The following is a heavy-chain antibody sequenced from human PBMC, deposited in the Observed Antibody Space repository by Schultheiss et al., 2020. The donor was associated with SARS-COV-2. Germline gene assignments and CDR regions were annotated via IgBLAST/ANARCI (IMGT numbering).Heavy chain of an antibody. D-gene: IGHD5-12*01. Sequence: GESLKISCAASGFTFSSYEMNWVRQAPGKGLEWVSSISSSSSYIYYADSVKGRFTISRDNAKNSLYLQMNSLRAEDTAVYYCCRSRRGYEGFWGQGTLVTVSS. CDR2: ISSSSSYI. CDR3: CRSRRGYEGF. V-gene: IGHV3-21*01. CDR1: GFTFSSYE. J-gene: IGHJ4*02.